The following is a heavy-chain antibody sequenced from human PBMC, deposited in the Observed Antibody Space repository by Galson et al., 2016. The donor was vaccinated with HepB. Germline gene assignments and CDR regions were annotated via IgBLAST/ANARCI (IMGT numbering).Heavy chain of an antibody. Sequence: SETLSLTCTVSGGSISSTSYYWGWIRQPPGKGLEWIGSIYFGGNTYYNPSLKSRVTISVDTSKNQFSLKVTSVTAADTAVYYCASQWELLRDGAYFDYWGQGTLVTVSS. CDR2: IYFGGNT. CDR3: ASQWELLRDGAYFDY. J-gene: IGHJ4*02. CDR1: GGSISSTSYY. D-gene: IGHD1-26*01. V-gene: IGHV4-39*01.